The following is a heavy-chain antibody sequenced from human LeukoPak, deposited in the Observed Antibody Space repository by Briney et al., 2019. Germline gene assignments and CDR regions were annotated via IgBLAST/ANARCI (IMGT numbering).Heavy chain of an antibody. CDR3: ARDPPAVAANTYG. J-gene: IGHJ4*02. D-gene: IGHD6-6*01. CDR2: IYSGGST. Sequence: GGSLRLSCAASGVTVSNNYMNWVRQAPGKGLEWVSLIYSGGSTYYADSVKGRFTISRDNSKNTLYLQMNSLRAEDTAVYYCARDPPAVAANTYGWGQGTLVTVSS. CDR1: GVTVSNNY. V-gene: IGHV3-66*01.